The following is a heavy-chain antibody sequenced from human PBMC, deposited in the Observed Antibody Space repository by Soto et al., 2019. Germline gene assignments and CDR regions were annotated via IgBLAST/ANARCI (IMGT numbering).Heavy chain of an antibody. CDR3: AKDAAQCSSSRCYMGGFDP. J-gene: IGHJ5*02. Sequence: PWGSLILSCAASGFTFISYAMSWVRQAPAKGLEWVSAISGSVGSTDYADPLKGRFTISRDNSKNTLYLQMNSLRADDTAGYYFAKDAAQCSSSRCYMGGFDPWGQGTLVTVSS. CDR2: ISGSVGST. CDR1: GFTFISYA. D-gene: IGHD2-2*02. V-gene: IGHV3-23*01.